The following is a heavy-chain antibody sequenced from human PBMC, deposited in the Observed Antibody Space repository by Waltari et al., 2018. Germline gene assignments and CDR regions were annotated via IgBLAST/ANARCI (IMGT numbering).Heavy chain of an antibody. CDR1: GFTFSSSW. D-gene: IGHD6-19*01. J-gene: IGHJ4*02. Sequence: EVQLVESGGGLVQPGGSLRLSCAASGFTFSSSWMSWVRQAPGKGLEWVANIKQDGSEKYYVDSVKGRFTISRDNAKNSLYLQMNSLRAEDTAVYYCARDQRSRIAVADFDYWGQGTLVTVSS. V-gene: IGHV3-7*01. CDR3: ARDQRSRIAVADFDY. CDR2: IKQDGSEK.